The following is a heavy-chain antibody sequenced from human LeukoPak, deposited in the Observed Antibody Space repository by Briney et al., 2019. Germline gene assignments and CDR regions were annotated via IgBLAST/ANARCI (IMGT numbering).Heavy chain of an antibody. CDR1: GGSVSTSHYY. V-gene: IGHV4-39*07. D-gene: IGHD1-14*01. Sequence: SETLSLTCSVSGGSVSTSHYYWGWIRQPPGRGLEWIGNVYYSGTTYSNPSLRSRVSISVDTSRNQFSLKPNSVTAADTAVYYCAREEGGTLYYWGQGTLVTVSS. CDR2: VYYSGTT. CDR3: AREEGGTLYY. J-gene: IGHJ4*02.